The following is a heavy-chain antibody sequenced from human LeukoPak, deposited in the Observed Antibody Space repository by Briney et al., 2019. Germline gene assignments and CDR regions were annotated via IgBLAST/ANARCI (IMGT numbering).Heavy chain of an antibody. CDR1: GGTFSSYA. CDR2: IIPIFGTA. Sequence: SVKVSCKASGGTFSSYAISWVRQAPGQGLEWMGGIIPIFGTANYAQKFQGRVTITADESTSTAYMELCSLRSEDTAVYYCARDRGSSWYFFDYWGQGTLVTVSS. CDR3: ARDRGSSWYFFDY. D-gene: IGHD6-13*01. J-gene: IGHJ4*02. V-gene: IGHV1-69*13.